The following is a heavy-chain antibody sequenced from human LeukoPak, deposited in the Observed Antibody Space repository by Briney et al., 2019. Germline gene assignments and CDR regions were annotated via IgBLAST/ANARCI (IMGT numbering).Heavy chain of an antibody. CDR1: GGSVTSGSYY. D-gene: IGHD2-15*01. Sequence: PSETLSLTCTVSGGSVTSGSYYWSWIRQPPGKGLEWIGYIYYSGSTHYNPSLKSRVAISVDTSKNQFSLKLSSVTAADTAVYYCARESGCSGGSCYGRGFDYWGQGTLVTVSS. CDR2: IYYSGST. CDR3: ARESGCSGGSCYGRGFDY. V-gene: IGHV4-61*01. J-gene: IGHJ4*02.